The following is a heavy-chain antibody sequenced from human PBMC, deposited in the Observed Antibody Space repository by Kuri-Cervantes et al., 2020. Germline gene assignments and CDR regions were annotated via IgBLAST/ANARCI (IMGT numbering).Heavy chain of an antibody. CDR2: IIPILGIA. CDR1: GGTFGSCT. Sequence: SVKVSCKASGGTFGSCTITWVRQAPGQGLEWMGRIIPILGIANYAQKFQGRVTITADKSTSTAYMELSSLRSEDTAVYYCASAHLIISLLKNWGQGTLVTVSS. J-gene: IGHJ4*02. V-gene: IGHV1-69*02. CDR3: ASAHLIISLLKN. D-gene: IGHD2-15*01.